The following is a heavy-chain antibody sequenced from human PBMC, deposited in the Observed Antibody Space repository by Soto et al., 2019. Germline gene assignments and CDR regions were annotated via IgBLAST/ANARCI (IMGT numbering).Heavy chain of an antibody. Sequence: QVQLVQSGAEVKKPGSSVKVSCKASGGTFSSYAISWVRQAPGQGLEWMGEIIPLFGTANYAQKFQGRVTITADESTRTAYMQLGSLRSEDTAVYYCASGLRDYYYGMDVWGQGTTVTVSS. V-gene: IGHV1-69*01. CDR1: GGTFSSYA. J-gene: IGHJ6*02. CDR3: ASGLRDYYYGMDV. CDR2: IIPLFGTA.